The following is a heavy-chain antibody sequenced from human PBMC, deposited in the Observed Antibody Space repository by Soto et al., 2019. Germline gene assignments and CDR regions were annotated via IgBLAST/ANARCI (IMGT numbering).Heavy chain of an antibody. V-gene: IGHV3-7*01. J-gene: IGHJ4*02. CDR2: INQDGSEK. CDR1: GFNFSSYW. D-gene: IGHD6-13*01. CDR3: ARDARRGYSSSWYYFDY. Sequence: EVQLVESGGGLVQPGGSLRLSCAASGFNFSSYWMSWVRQAPGKGLEWVANINQDGSEKYYVDSVKGRFTISRDNAKNSLYLQMNSLRAEDTAVYYCARDARRGYSSSWYYFDYWGQGTLVTVSS.